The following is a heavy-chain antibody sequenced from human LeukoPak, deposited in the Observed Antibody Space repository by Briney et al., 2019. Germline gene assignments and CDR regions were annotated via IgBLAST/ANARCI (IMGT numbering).Heavy chain of an antibody. D-gene: IGHD5-12*01. CDR3: ASPTLGRGYNFFDY. V-gene: IGHV4-39*01. Sequence: SETLSLTCTVSGASISSGSYYWGWIRQPPGKGLEWIATLYYSGSTYYNPSLKSRVTISVDTSKNQFSLKLTSVTAADTAVYYCASPTLGRGYNFFDYWGQGTLVTVSS. CDR1: GASISSGSYY. J-gene: IGHJ4*02. CDR2: LYYSGST.